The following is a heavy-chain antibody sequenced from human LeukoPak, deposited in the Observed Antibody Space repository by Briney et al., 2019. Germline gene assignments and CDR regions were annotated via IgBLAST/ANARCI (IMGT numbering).Heavy chain of an antibody. CDR2: ISYDGSNK. J-gene: IGHJ6*02. V-gene: IGHV3-30*18. CDR3: AKDRRLQDFWSGEYYYGMDV. Sequence: GGSLRLSCAASGFTFSSYGMHWVRQAPGKGLEWVAVISYDGSNKYYADSVKGRFTISRDNSKNTLYLQMNSLRAEDTAVYYCAKDRRLQDFWSGEYYYGMDVWGQGTTVTVSS. D-gene: IGHD3-3*01. CDR1: GFTFSSYG.